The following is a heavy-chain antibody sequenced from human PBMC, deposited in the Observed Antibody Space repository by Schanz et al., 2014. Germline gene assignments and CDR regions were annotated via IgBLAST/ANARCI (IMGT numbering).Heavy chain of an antibody. J-gene: IGHJ4*02. CDR3: ARDGDFDS. Sequence: EVQLVESGGGLVQPGRSLRLSCAASGLTFSDYYMSWIRQAPGKGLEWVSGIGGSGDSTHYADSVKGRFTISRDNSKNTLFLQMSSLRAEDTAVYYCARDGDFDSWGQGTLVTVSS. CDR1: GLTFSDYY. CDR2: IGGSGDST. V-gene: IGHV3-23*04.